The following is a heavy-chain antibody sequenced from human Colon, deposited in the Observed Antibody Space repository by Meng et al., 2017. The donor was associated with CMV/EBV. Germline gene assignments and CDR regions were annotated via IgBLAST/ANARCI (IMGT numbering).Heavy chain of an antibody. CDR3: ASVKSGTTRCSQVFDP. Sequence: GDTGTSFDVHGVRQAPEERLKWLGWINAKGDGTDNAQNSEGRDTLTRDTSNTSAYLEVNRLTAEDTDNYYFASVKSGTTRCSQVFDPWGQGTLVTVSS. CDR1: GDTGTSFD. V-gene: IGHV1-2*02. D-gene: IGHD1-7*01. CDR2: INAKGDGT. J-gene: IGHJ5*02.